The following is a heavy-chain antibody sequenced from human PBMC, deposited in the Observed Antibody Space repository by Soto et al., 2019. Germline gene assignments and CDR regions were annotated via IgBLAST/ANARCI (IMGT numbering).Heavy chain of an antibody. V-gene: IGHV1-8*01. Sequence: QVQLVQSGAEVKKPGASVKVSCTASGYTFTSLDINWVREASGQGLEWMGWMSPNSGNTGYAQKFQDRVTMTRDPSTNTAYRELSSLRSEDTAIYYCARGVNAGVDYWGQGTLVTVSS. J-gene: IGHJ4*02. CDR1: GYTFTSLD. CDR2: MSPNSGNT. CDR3: ARGVNAGVDY. D-gene: IGHD7-27*01.